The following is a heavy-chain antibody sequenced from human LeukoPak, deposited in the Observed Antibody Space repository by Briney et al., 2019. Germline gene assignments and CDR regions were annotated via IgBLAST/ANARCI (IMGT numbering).Heavy chain of an antibody. J-gene: IGHJ4*02. CDR2: ISGSGGST. Sequence: GGSQRLSCAASGFTFSSYAMSWVRQAPGKGLEWVSAISGSGGSTYYADSVKGRFTISRDNSKNTLYLQMNSLRAEDTAVYYCAKVEYCSGGSCYFFDYWGQGTLVTVSS. CDR3: AKVEYCSGGSCYFFDY. CDR1: GFTFSSYA. D-gene: IGHD2-15*01. V-gene: IGHV3-23*01.